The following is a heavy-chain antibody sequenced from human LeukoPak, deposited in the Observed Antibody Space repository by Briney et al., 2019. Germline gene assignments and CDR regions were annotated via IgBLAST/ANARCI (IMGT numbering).Heavy chain of an antibody. D-gene: IGHD2-2*01. CDR3: TTVPLGFVPAADY. Sequence: GGSLRLSCAASGFTFSNAWMSWVRQAPGKGLEWVGRIKSKTDGGTTDYAAPVKGRFTISRDDSKNTLYLQMNSLKTEDTAVYYCTTVPLGFVPAADYWGQGTLVTVSS. J-gene: IGHJ4*02. CDR1: GFTFSNAW. CDR2: IKSKTDGGTT. V-gene: IGHV3-15*01.